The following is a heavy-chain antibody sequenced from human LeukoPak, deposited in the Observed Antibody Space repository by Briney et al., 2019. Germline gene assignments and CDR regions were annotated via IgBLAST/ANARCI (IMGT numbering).Heavy chain of an antibody. Sequence: GGSLRLSCEGSGFTFSNYWMGWVRQAPGKGLQWVANIKTDGSEKYYVDSVKGRFTISRDSSKNTLFLQMNSLGAEDTAVYYCARELPYDDAFDIWGQGTMVTVSS. CDR1: GFTFSNYW. V-gene: IGHV3-7*01. J-gene: IGHJ3*02. CDR3: ARELPYDDAFDI. D-gene: IGHD3-22*01. CDR2: IKTDGSEK.